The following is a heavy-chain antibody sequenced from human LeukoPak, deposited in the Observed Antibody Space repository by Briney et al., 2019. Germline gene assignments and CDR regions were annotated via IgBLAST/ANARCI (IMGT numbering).Heavy chain of an antibody. J-gene: IGHJ4*02. CDR1: GFTFSNAW. D-gene: IGHD3-3*01. CDR2: IKSKTDGGTT. Sequence: GGSLRLSCAASGFTFSNAWMSWVRQAPGKGLEWVGRIKSKTDGGTTDYAAPVKGRFTISRDDSKNTLYLQMNSLKTEDTAVYYCTTDRATYYDFWSGPRWGQGTPVTVSS. CDR3: TTDRATYYDFWSGPR. V-gene: IGHV3-15*01.